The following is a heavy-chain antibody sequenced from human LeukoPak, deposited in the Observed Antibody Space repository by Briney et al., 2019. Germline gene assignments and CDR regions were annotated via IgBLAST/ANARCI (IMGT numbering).Heavy chain of an antibody. D-gene: IGHD3-10*02. CDR1: RFTFSNYW. CDR2: IKQDGSEK. CDR3: AELGITMIGGV. Sequence: GGSLRLSCAASRFTFSNYWMSWVRQAPGKGLEWVANIKQDGSEKYYVDSVKGRFTISRDNAKNSLYLQMNSLRAEDTAVYYCAELGITMIGGVWGKGTTVTISS. J-gene: IGHJ6*04. V-gene: IGHV3-7*01.